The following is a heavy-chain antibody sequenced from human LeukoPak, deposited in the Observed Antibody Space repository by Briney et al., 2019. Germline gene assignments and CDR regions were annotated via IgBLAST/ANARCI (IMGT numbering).Heavy chain of an antibody. J-gene: IGHJ4*02. D-gene: IGHD1-1*01. V-gene: IGHV3-23*01. Sequence: GGSPRLSCAASGLTFSNFAMNWVRQAPGKGLEWVSIISGSGDITYHADTVRGRFTISRDNSKNTLFLQMNSLRAEDTAVYYCAKGTGMTSPSFLWGQGTLVTVSS. CDR2: ISGSGDIT. CDR3: AKGTGMTSPSFL. CDR1: GLTFSNFA.